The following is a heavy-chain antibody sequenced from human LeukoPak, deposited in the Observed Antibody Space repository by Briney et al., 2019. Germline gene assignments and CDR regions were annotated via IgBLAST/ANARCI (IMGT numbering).Heavy chain of an antibody. Sequence: PSETLSLTCTVSGGSISSYYWSWIRQPPGKGLEWIGYIYYSGSTNYNPSLKSRVTISVDTSKNQFSLKLSSVTAADTAVYYCARHFSREGSGYSWGQGTLVTVSS. CDR2: IYYSGST. CDR3: ARHFSREGSGYS. J-gene: IGHJ4*02. CDR1: GGSISSYY. D-gene: IGHD3-22*01. V-gene: IGHV4-59*08.